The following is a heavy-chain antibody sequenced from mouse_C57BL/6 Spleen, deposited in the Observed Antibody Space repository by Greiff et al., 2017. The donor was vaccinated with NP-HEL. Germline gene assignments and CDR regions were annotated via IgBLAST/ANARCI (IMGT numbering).Heavy chain of an antibody. V-gene: IGHV1-22*01. CDR3: AKGIYYYGSSYGDYAMDY. CDR2: INPNNGGT. CDR1: GYTFTDYN. J-gene: IGHJ4*01. D-gene: IGHD1-1*01. Sequence: EVQLQQSGPELVKPGASVKMSCKASGYTFTDYNMHWVKQSHGKSLEWIGYINPNNGGTSYNQKFKGKATLTVNKSSSTAYMELRSLTSEDSAVYDCAKGIYYYGSSYGDYAMDYWGQGTSVTVSS.